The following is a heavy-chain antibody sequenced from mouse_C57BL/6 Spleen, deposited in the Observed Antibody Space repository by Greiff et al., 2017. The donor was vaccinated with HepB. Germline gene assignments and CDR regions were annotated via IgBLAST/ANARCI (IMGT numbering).Heavy chain of an antibody. V-gene: IGHV5-6*01. Sequence: VQLQQSGGDLVKPGGSLKLSCAASGFTFSSYGMSWVRQTPDKRLEWVATISSGGSYTYYPDTVKGRFTISRDNAKNTLYLQMSSLKCEDTAMYYCAKYYGSSYYAMDYWGQGTSVTVSS. D-gene: IGHD1-1*01. J-gene: IGHJ4*01. CDR2: ISSGGSYT. CDR3: AKYYGSSYYAMDY. CDR1: GFTFSSYG.